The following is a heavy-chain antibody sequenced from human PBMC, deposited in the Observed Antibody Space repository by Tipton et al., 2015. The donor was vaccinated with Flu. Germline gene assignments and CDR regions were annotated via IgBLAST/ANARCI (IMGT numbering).Heavy chain of an antibody. V-gene: IGHV4-38-2*01. J-gene: IGHJ6*02. D-gene: IGHD3-3*01. Sequence: TLSLTCAVSGDSIRSDYFWGWIRQPPGKGLEWIATIHRSGSTKYNPSLKSRVTISVDTSKNQFYLEMRSVTAADMAVYYCARASGDFWSGYHYYGMDVWGQGTTVTVSS. CDR2: IHRSGST. CDR3: ARASGDFWSGYHYYGMDV. CDR1: GDSIRSDYF.